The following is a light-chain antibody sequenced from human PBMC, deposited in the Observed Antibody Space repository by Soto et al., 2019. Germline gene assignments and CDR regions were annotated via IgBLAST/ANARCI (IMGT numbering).Light chain of an antibody. V-gene: IGKV3D-20*02. CDR3: QQRSNWPT. CDR1: QSVTSSF. J-gene: IGKJ1*01. CDR2: SAS. Sequence: EIVLTQSPGTLSLSPGERATLSCRASQSVTSSFLAWYQQKPGQAPRLLIYSASHRATGIPDRFSGSESGTDFTLTISSLEPEDFAVYYCQQRSNWPTFGQGTKVDIK.